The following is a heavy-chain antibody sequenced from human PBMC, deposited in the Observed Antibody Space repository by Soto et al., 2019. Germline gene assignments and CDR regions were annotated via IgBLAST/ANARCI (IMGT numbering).Heavy chain of an antibody. V-gene: IGHV4-30-4*01. CDR2: IYYSGST. CDR1: GGSISSGDYY. D-gene: IGHD2-15*01. Sequence: SETLSLTCTVSGGSISSGDYYWRWIRPPPGKGLEWIGYIYYSGSTYYNPSLKSRVTISVDTSKNQFSLKLSSVTAADTAVYYCARDFTLGYCSGGSCYYYWWFDPWGQGTLVTVSS. CDR3: ARDFTLGYCSGGSCYYYWWFDP. J-gene: IGHJ5*02.